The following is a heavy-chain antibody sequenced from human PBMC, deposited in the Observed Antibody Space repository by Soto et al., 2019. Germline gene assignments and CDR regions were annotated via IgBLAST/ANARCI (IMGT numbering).Heavy chain of an antibody. CDR1: GCSISSYY. CDR3: ARQLLAAAGTWWFDP. D-gene: IGHD6-13*01. Sequence: SETLSLTCTVSGCSISSYYWSWIRQPPGKGLEWIGYIYYSGSTNYNPSLKSRVTISVDTSKNQFSLKLSSVTAADTAVYYCARQLLAAAGTWWFDPWGQGTLVTVSS. V-gene: IGHV4-59*08. J-gene: IGHJ5*02. CDR2: IYYSGST.